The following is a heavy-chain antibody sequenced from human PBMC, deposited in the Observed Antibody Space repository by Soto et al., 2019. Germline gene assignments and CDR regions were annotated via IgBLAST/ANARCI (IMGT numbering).Heavy chain of an antibody. V-gene: IGHV1-18*01. J-gene: IGHJ4*02. CDR1: GYTFTSYG. Sequence: QVQLVQSGAEVKKPGASVKVSCKASGYTFTSYGISWVRQAPGQGLEWMGWINVYNGNTNYAQKLQCRVTMTTDTSTSTAYLDLRSLSSDDTAVYFCARDTSRGEYDYWGQGTLVTVSS. D-gene: IGHD3-10*01. CDR2: INVYNGNT. CDR3: ARDTSRGEYDY.